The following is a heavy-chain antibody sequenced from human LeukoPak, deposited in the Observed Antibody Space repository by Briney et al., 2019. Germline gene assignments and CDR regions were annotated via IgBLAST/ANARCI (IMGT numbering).Heavy chain of an antibody. J-gene: IGHJ4*02. V-gene: IGHV3-21*01. Sequence: PGGSLRLSCAASGFTFSGYVMTWVRQAPGKGLEWVASISSSNYIDHADSVRGRITISRDNANNSVLLEMNSLRAEDTAVYYCARGWVATIDYWGQGTLVTVSS. D-gene: IGHD2-21*02. CDR1: GFTFSGYV. CDR2: ISSSNYI. CDR3: ARGWVATIDY.